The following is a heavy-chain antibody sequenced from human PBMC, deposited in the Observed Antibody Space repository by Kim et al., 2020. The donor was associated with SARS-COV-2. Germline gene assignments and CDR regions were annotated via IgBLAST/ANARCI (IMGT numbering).Heavy chain of an antibody. D-gene: IGHD3-10*01. CDR3: ARGGTIRRPHPDY. J-gene: IGHJ4*02. Sequence: ASVKVSCKTSGFTLSNYYMHWVRQAPGQGLEWMGILNPRDGSTNYAQAFQGRVTMTRDTSTSTVYMELGSLISDDTALYYCARGGTIRRPHPDYWGQGTLVTGTS. CDR2: LNPRDGST. V-gene: IGHV1-46*01. CDR1: GFTLSNYY.